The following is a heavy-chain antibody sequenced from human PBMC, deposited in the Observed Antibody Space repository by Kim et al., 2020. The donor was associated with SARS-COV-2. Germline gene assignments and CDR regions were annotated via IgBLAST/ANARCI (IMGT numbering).Heavy chain of an antibody. D-gene: IGHD1-26*01. J-gene: IGHJ6*03. V-gene: IGHV3-33*06. CDR3: AKWGDVGPPYFYHMDV. Sequence: DSVEGRFTISRDNSRNTLSLRMNSLRGEDTAIYYCAKWGDVGPPYFYHMDVWGKGTTVTVSS.